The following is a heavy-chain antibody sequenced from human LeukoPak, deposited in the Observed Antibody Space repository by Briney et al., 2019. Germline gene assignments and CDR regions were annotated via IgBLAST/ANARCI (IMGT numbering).Heavy chain of an antibody. D-gene: IGHD3-10*01. J-gene: IGHJ5*02. CDR2: INPNSGGT. CDR3: AILWFGESTLDP. V-gene: IGHV1-2*04. Sequence: ASVKVSCKASGYTFTNYVVHWVRQAPGQRPEWMGWINPNSGGTNYAQKFQGWVTMTRDTSISTAYMELSRLRSDDTAVYYCAILWFGESTLDPWGQGTLVTVSS. CDR1: GYTFTNYV.